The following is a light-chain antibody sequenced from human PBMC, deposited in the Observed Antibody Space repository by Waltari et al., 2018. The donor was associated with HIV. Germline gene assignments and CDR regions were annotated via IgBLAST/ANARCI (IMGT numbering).Light chain of an antibody. CDR3: SSYTSSITYV. Sequence: QSALTQPASVSGSPGQSITISCTLTSNDIGSSNSVSWHQQHPGEAPKLIIHDVSDRPSGISNRFSGSKSGNTASLTISGLQTEDEADYYCSSYTSSITYVFGSGTRVTVL. J-gene: IGLJ1*01. CDR2: DVS. V-gene: IGLV2-14*03. CDR1: SNDIGSSNS.